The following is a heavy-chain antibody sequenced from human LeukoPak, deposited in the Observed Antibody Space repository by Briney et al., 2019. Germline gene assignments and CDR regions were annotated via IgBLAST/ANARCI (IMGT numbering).Heavy chain of an antibody. CDR1: GYTFTGYY. J-gene: IGHJ6*03. Sequence: ASVKVSCKASGYTFTGYYMHWVRQAPGQGLEWMGWINPNSGGTNYAQKFQGRVTMTRDTSISTAYMELSRLRSDDTAVYYCARGLRGSSWYNYYYYMDVWGKGTTVTISS. CDR3: ARGLRGSSWYNYYYYMDV. V-gene: IGHV1-2*02. D-gene: IGHD6-13*01. CDR2: INPNSGGT.